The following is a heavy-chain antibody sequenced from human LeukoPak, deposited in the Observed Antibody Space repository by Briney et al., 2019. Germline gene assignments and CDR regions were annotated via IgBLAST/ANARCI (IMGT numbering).Heavy chain of an antibody. J-gene: IGHJ6*03. V-gene: IGHV1-69*05. D-gene: IGHD3-10*01. CDR3: ARDSDGSGSQYYYYYMDV. CDR1: GGTFSSYA. Sequence: ASVKVSCKASGGTFSSYAISWVRQAPGQGLEWIGGIIPIFGTANYAQKFQGRVTITTDESTSTAYMELSSLRSEDTAVYYCARDSDGSGSQYYYYYMDVWGKGTTVTVSS. CDR2: IIPIFGTA.